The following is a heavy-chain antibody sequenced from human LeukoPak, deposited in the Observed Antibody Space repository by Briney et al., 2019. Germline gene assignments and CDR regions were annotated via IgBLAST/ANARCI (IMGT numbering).Heavy chain of an antibody. J-gene: IGHJ3*02. CDR3: ARAKNDFNDAFDI. Sequence: GGSLRLSCAASGFTFSSYEMNWVRQAPGKGLEWVSYISSSGSTIYYADSVKGRFTISRDNAKNSLYLQVNSLRAEDTAVYYCARAKNDFNDAFDIWGQGTMVTVSS. D-gene: IGHD1-1*01. CDR2: ISSSGSTI. CDR1: GFTFSSYE. V-gene: IGHV3-48*03.